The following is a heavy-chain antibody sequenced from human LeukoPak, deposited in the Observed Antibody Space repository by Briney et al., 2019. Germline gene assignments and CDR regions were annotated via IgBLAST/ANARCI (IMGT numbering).Heavy chain of an antibody. CDR2: ITGRGEST. CDR1: GFTFSIYA. V-gene: IGHV3-23*01. Sequence: GGSLRLSCAASGFTFSIYAMSWVRQAPGKGLQWVSSITGRGESTWYVDSVKGRFTITRDNSENTLYLQMHSLRAEDTAVYYCARDRPNYYGSDGHYYRRDGDYWGRGTLVSVSS. J-gene: IGHJ4*02. D-gene: IGHD3-22*01. CDR3: ARDRPNYYGSDGHYYRRDGDY.